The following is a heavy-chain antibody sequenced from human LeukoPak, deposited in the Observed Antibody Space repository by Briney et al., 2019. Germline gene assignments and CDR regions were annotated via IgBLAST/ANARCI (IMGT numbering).Heavy chain of an antibody. CDR1: GFTFSSYA. Sequence: GRSLRLSCAASGFTFSSYAMHWVRQAPGKGLEWEAVISYDGSNKYYADSVKGRFTISRDNSKNTLYLQMNSLRAEDTAVYYCARDVESHYYDSSGYPDYWGQGTLVTVSS. J-gene: IGHJ4*02. V-gene: IGHV3-30-3*01. D-gene: IGHD3-22*01. CDR2: ISYDGSNK. CDR3: ARDVESHYYDSSGYPDY.